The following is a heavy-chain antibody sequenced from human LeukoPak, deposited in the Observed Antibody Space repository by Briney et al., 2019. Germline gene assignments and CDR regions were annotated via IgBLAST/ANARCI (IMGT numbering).Heavy chain of an antibody. J-gene: IGHJ4*02. Sequence: SVKVSCKASGGTFSSEAISWVRQAPGQGLEWMGGIIPIFGTANYAQKFQGRVTITTDESTSTAYMELSSLRSEDTALYYCARVSGSYSYTDYFDYWGQGTLVTVSS. CDR1: GGTFSSEA. CDR2: IIPIFGTA. V-gene: IGHV1-69*05. CDR3: ARVSGSYSYTDYFDY. D-gene: IGHD1-26*01.